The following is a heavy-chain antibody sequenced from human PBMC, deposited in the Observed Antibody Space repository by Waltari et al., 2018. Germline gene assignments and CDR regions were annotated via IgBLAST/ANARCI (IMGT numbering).Heavy chain of an antibody. CDR1: GYTFNAYA. V-gene: IGHV1-18*01. J-gene: IGHJ4*02. CDR2: ISAYNGDT. CDR3: AREYNYFDF. D-gene: IGHD1-20*01. Sequence: QVQLVQSGAEVKQPGASVKVSCKASGYTFNAYALSGVRQAPGQGLEWMGWISAYNGDTTSARKFQGRVTMTTDTSTNTAYIELKNLRSDDTAVYYCAREYNYFDFWGQGSLVTVSS.